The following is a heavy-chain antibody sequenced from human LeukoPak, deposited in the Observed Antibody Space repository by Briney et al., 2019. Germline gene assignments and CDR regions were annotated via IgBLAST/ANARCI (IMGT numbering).Heavy chain of an antibody. CDR3: AKVAEDYGGNAHFDY. CDR1: GFSFSSYS. CDR2: ISSDGNSK. Sequence: GGSLRLSCAASGFSFSSYSIHWVRQAPGKGLEWVAVISSDGNSKNFALSVKGRFAISRDNSKNTLYLQMNSLRAEDTAVYYCAKVAEDYGGNAHFDYWGQGTLVTVSS. V-gene: IGHV3-30*09. D-gene: IGHD4-23*01. J-gene: IGHJ4*02.